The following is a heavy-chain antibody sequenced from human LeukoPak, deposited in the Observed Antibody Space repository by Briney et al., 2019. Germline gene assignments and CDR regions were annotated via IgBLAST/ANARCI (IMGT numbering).Heavy chain of an antibody. CDR2: INPSGGST. CDR1: GYTFTSYY. J-gene: IGHJ6*02. Sequence: GASVTVSFTASGYTFTSYYMHWVRQAPGQRLEWMGIINPSGGSTSYAQKFQGRVTMTRDTSTSTVYMELSSLRSEDTAVYYCARDEAMVYYYYGMDVWGQGTTVTVSS. D-gene: IGHD5-18*01. CDR3: ARDEAMVYYYYGMDV. V-gene: IGHV1-46*01.